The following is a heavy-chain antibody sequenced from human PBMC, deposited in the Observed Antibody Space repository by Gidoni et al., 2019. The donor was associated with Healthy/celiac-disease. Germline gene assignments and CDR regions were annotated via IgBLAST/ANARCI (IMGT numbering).Heavy chain of an antibody. CDR3: ARLPKGAVAGYYYYGMDV. D-gene: IGHD6-19*01. J-gene: IGHJ6*02. CDR2: MNPNSGNT. V-gene: IGHV1-8*01. Sequence: QVQLVQSGAEVKKPGASVKVSCKATGYTFTSYDINWVRQATGQGLEWMGWMNPNSGNTGYAQKFQGRVTMTRNTSISTAYMELSSLRSEDTAVYYCARLPKGAVAGYYYYGMDVWGQGTTVTVSS. CDR1: GYTFTSYD.